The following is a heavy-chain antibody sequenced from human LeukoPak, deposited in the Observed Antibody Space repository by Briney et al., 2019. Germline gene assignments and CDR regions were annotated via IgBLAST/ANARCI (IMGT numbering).Heavy chain of an antibody. V-gene: IGHV4-39*07. J-gene: IGHJ4*02. D-gene: IGHD2-15*01. CDR3: ASYLLGYCSGGCCYSDYFDY. CDR2: IYYSGST. CDR1: GGSISSSSYY. Sequence: SETLSLTCTVSGGSISSSSYYWGWIRQPPGKGLEWIGSIYYSGSTYYNPSLKSRVTISVDTSKNQFSLKLSSVTAADTAVYYCASYLLGYCSGGCCYSDYFDYWGQGTLVTVSS.